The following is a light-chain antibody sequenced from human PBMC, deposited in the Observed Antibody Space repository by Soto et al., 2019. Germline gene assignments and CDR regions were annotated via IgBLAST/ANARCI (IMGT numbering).Light chain of an antibody. J-gene: IGKJ2*01. CDR2: GAS. V-gene: IGKV3-20*01. Sequence: ELVLTQSPGTLSLSPGERATLSCRASQTINSRALAWYQQRPGQAPRLLLYGASSRATGIPDRFTGSGSGTDFTLTISRLEPEDFAVYDCRQYDTFGQGTKLEI. CDR1: QTINSRA. CDR3: RQYDT.